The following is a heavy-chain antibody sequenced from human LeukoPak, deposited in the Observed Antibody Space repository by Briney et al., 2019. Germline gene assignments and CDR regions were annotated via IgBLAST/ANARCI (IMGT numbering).Heavy chain of an antibody. Sequence: GASVKVSCKASGGTFSSYAISWVRQAPGQGLEWMGGIIPIFGTANYAQTFQGRVTITADESTSTAYLELSSLRFEDTAVYYCARVAGSGSYLIKRGLFDPWGQGTLVTVSS. D-gene: IGHD3-10*01. CDR3: ARVAGSGSYLIKRGLFDP. V-gene: IGHV1-69*13. CDR2: IIPIFGTA. CDR1: GGTFSSYA. J-gene: IGHJ5*02.